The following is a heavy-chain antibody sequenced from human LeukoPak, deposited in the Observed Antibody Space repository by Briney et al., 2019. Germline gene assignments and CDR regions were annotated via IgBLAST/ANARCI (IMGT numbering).Heavy chain of an antibody. CDR1: GGSISSGGYY. Sequence: SETLSLTCTVSGGSISSGGYYWSWIRQRPGKGLEWIGYIYYSGSTYYNPSLKSRVTISVDTSKNQFSLKLSSVTAADTAVYYCARFVRGTIFGVVIHFDYWGQGTLVTVSS. J-gene: IGHJ4*02. V-gene: IGHV4-31*03. CDR3: ARFVRGTIFGVVIHFDY. CDR2: IYYSGST. D-gene: IGHD3-3*01.